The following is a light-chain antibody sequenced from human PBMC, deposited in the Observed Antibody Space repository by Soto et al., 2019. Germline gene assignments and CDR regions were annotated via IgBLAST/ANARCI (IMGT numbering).Light chain of an antibody. V-gene: IGKV1-39*01. J-gene: IGKJ4*01. CDR1: QSISTS. Sequence: DIQMTQSPSSLSASVGDRVTITCRAGQSISTSLNWYQQKTGEAPKLLINAASSLQSGVPSRFSGSGSGTDFTLTISSLQPEDFATYYCQQSYSTPTFGGGTNVEIK. CDR3: QQSYSTPT. CDR2: AAS.